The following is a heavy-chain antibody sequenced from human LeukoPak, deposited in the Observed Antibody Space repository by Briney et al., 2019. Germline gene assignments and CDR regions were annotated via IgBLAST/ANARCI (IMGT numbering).Heavy chain of an antibody. CDR2: IRLDGGEN. CDR3: ARRARYCTSTSCDPIGAFDI. J-gene: IGHJ3*02. V-gene: IGHV3-7*01. Sequence: PGGSLRLSCVASGFTFSAYWMTWVRQAPGKGLDWVANIRLDGGENYYVDSVRGRFTISRDNAKNSLYLQMNSLRAEDTAVYYCARRARYCTSTSCDPIGAFDIWGQGTMVTVSS. D-gene: IGHD2-2*01. CDR1: GFTFSAYW.